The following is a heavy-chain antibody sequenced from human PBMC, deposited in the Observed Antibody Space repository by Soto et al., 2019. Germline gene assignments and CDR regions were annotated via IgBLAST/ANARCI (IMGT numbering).Heavy chain of an antibody. J-gene: IGHJ4*02. V-gene: IGHV3-30*03. CDR3: VGGQYYFDY. Sequence: QVQLVESGGGLVQPGGSLRLSCEPPGFPFSSYGRPWVGEAPGKGLEWVAVISYDGRNKYYADSVKGRFTISRDNSASTLYLQMNSLRPEDTALYYCVGGQYYFDYRGQGTLVTVSP. CDR1: GFPFSSYG. CDR2: ISYDGRNK. D-gene: IGHD3-10*01.